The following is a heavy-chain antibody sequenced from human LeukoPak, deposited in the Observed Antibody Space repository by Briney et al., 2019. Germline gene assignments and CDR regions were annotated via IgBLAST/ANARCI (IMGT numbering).Heavy chain of an antibody. V-gene: IGHV3-74*01. J-gene: IGHJ4*02. Sequence: GRSLRLSCAASGFTSSSYWMHWVRRAPGKGLVWVSRINSDGSSTSYADSVKGRFTISRDNAKNTLYLQMNSLRAEDTAVYYCARRGQDCSSTSCYAGAFDYWGQGTLVTVSS. CDR1: GFTSSSYW. CDR3: ARRGQDCSSTSCYAGAFDY. CDR2: INSDGSST. D-gene: IGHD2-2*01.